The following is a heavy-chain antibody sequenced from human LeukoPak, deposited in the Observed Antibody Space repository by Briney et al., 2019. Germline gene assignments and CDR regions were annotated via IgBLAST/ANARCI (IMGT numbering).Heavy chain of an antibody. Sequence: GESLKISCKSSGYSFTNYWIGWVRQMPGKGLEWMGIIYPADSDTRYSPSFVGQVTISVDKSINTAYLQWSSLRASDTAFYYCTSRTSGNWFDPWGQGTLVTVSS. V-gene: IGHV5-51*01. CDR2: IYPADSDT. J-gene: IGHJ5*02. D-gene: IGHD2-2*01. CDR3: TSRTSGNWFDP. CDR1: GYSFTNYW.